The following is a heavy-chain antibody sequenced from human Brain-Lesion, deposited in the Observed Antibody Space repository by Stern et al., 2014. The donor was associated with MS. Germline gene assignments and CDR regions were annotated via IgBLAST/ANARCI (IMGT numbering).Heavy chain of an antibody. J-gene: IGHJ3*01. CDR3: GRAGLDDTFDV. Sequence: VQLVESGPGLVKPSETLSLTCSISGGSVSSNRYYWGWIRQPPGKGLEGIGIIYYSGATFYNPSLKSRVSIPMDTPKTQFSLSLGSVTAADTAVYYCGRAGLDDTFDVWGQGTMVTVSS. CDR2: IYYSGAT. D-gene: IGHD3/OR15-3a*01. V-gene: IGHV4-39*01. CDR1: GGSVSSNRYY.